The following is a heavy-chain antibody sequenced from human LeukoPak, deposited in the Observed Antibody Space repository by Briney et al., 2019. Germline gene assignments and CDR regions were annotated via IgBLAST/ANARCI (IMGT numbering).Heavy chain of an antibody. D-gene: IGHD2-15*01. Sequence: PGRSLRLSCVASGFTFSSYDMHWVRQAPGKGLEWVAVIWYDGSNKYYADSVKGRFTISRDNAKNSLYLQMNSLRAEDTAVYYCARDGGGDIVVAFAFDIWGQGTMVTVSS. V-gene: IGHV3-33*01. CDR3: ARDGGGDIVVAFAFDI. CDR1: GFTFSSYD. CDR2: IWYDGSNK. J-gene: IGHJ3*02.